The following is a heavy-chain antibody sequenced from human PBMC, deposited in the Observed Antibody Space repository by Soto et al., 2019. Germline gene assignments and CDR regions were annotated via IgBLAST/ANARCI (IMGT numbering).Heavy chain of an antibody. Sequence: PSETLSLTCTVSGVSISRYSYYWGWICQPPGKGLDWIWSIYYSGNTNYNTSLKSRVTIFVDTSKNQVSLRLTSVTAADTAVYYCARHSLYCGPFDPWGQGTLVTVSS. J-gene: IGHJ5*02. D-gene: IGHD2-21*01. CDR3: ARHSLYCGPFDP. CDR2: IYYSGNT. CDR1: GVSISRYSYY. V-gene: IGHV4-39*01.